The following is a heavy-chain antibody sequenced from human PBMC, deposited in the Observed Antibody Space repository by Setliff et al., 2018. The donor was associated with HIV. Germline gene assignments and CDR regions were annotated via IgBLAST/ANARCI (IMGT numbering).Heavy chain of an antibody. CDR1: GYSISRGYY. CDR2: IYNSGTN. CDR3: ARQGEVGAPFDY. D-gene: IGHD1-26*01. V-gene: IGHV4-38-2*01. J-gene: IGHJ4*02. Sequence: PSETLSLTCAVSGYSISRGYYWGWIRQTPGKGLAWIGNIYNSGTNYYNPSLKSRVTISIDTSKNQFSLRLGSVTAADTAVYYCARQGEVGAPFDYWGQGTLVTVSS.